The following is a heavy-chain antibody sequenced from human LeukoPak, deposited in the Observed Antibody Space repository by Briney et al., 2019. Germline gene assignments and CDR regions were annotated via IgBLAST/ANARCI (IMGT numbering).Heavy chain of an antibody. Sequence: SGTLSLTCTVSGGSIGSHYWTWIRQTPGKGLEWIGYVYDIGSTKYNPSLKSRVTISVDTSKNQFSLRLSSVTAADTAVYYCARGGVLKSVDYWGQGTLVAVSS. CDR3: ARGGVLKSVDY. J-gene: IGHJ4*02. CDR2: VYDIGST. CDR1: GGSIGSHY. D-gene: IGHD3-16*01. V-gene: IGHV4-59*11.